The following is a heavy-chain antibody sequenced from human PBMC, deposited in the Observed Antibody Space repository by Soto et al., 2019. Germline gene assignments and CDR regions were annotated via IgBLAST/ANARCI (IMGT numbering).Heavy chain of an antibody. CDR1: GFTVSSNY. CDR3: ASSGSYYTFDY. D-gene: IGHD1-26*01. CDR2: IYSGGST. Sequence: EVQLVESGGGLVQPGGSLRLSCAASGFTVSSNYMSWVRQAPGKGLEWVSVIYSGGSTYYADSVKGRFTISRDNSKNTLDLQMNSLRAEDTAVYYCASSGSYYTFDYWGQGTLVTVSS. V-gene: IGHV3-66*01. J-gene: IGHJ4*02.